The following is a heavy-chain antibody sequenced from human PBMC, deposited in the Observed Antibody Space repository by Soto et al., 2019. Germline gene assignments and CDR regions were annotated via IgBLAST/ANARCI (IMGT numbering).Heavy chain of an antibody. Sequence: QVQLQESGPGLVKPSQTLSLTCTVSGGSISSGDYYWSWIRQPPGKGLEWIGYIYYSGSTYYNPSLKSRVXXXVXXSKNQFSLKLSSVTAADTAVYYCASNSYGYIFYDHWGQGTLVTVSS. V-gene: IGHV4-30-4*01. CDR2: IYYSGST. D-gene: IGHD5-18*01. J-gene: IGHJ4*02. CDR1: GGSISSGDYY. CDR3: ASNSYGYIFYDH.